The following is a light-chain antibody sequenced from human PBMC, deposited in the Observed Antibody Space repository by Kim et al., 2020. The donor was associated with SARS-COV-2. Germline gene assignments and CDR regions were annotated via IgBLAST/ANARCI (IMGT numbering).Light chain of an antibody. V-gene: IGKV3-11*01. J-gene: IGKJ5*01. Sequence: EIVLTQSPATLSLSPGERATLSCGASQSVSNYLAWYQQKPGQPPRLLIYHASKRATGIPARFSGSGSGTDFTLTISSLEPEDFAVYYCQQRTNWPAITFGQGTRLVI. CDR2: HAS. CDR1: QSVSNY. CDR3: QQRTNWPAIT.